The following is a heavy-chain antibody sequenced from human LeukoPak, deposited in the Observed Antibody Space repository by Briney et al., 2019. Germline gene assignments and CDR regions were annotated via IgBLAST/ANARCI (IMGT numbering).Heavy chain of an antibody. CDR2: INHSGST. CDR3: ARHGYYDSSGYYRY. D-gene: IGHD3-22*01. V-gene: IGHV4-34*01. Sequence: SETLSLTCAVYGGSFSGYYWSWIRQPPGKGLEWIGEINHSGSTNYNPSLKSRVTISVDTSKNQFSLKLSSVTAADTAVYYYARHGYYDSSGYYRYWGQGTLVTVSS. J-gene: IGHJ4*02. CDR1: GGSFSGYY.